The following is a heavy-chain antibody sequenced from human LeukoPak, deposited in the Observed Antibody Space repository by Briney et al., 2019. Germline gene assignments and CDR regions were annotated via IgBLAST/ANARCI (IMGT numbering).Heavy chain of an antibody. CDR2: IIPILGIA. CDR1: GGTFSSYA. J-gene: IGHJ4*02. D-gene: IGHD6-19*01. Sequence: GASVKVSCKASGGTFSSYAISWVRQAPGQGLEWMGRIIPILGIANYAQKFQGRVTITADKSTSTAYMELSSLRSEDTAVYYCAREGREWLSVGIDYWGRGTLVTVSS. CDR3: AREGREWLSVGIDY. V-gene: IGHV1-69*04.